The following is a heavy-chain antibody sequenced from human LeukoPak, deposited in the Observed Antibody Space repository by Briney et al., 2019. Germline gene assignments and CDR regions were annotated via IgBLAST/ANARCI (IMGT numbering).Heavy chain of an antibody. J-gene: IGHJ4*02. CDR1: GGSFSGYY. D-gene: IGHD6-13*01. V-gene: IGHV4-34*01. CDR2: INHSGST. Sequence: PSETLSLTCAVYGGSFSGYYWSWIRQPPGKGLEWIGEINHSGSTNYNPSLKSRVTISVDTSKNQFSLKLSSVTAADTAVYYCARGREGSKYFDYWGQGTLVTVSS. CDR3: ARGREGSKYFDY.